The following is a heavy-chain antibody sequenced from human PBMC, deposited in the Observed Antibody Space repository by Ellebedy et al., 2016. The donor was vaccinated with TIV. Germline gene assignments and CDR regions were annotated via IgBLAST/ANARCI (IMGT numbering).Heavy chain of an antibody. J-gene: IGHJ5*02. CDR2: ISSSGANA. D-gene: IGHD5/OR15-5a*01. V-gene: IGHV3-23*01. CDR3: ARTCLDTYCS. CDR1: GFNFNDAA. Sequence: GESLKISXVASGFNFNDAAMCWVRQPPGGGLEWVSLISSSGANAYYGDSVKGRFSISRDNAKNSLYLQMNSLSAEDTAVYYCARTCLDTYCSWGQGTLVTVSS.